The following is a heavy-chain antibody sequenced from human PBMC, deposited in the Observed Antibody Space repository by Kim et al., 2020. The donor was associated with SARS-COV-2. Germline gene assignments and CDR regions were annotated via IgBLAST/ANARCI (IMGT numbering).Heavy chain of an antibody. V-gene: IGHV3-23*01. J-gene: IGHJ4*02. CDR3: AKEPQRSSWYYFDY. Sequence: ADPVKGRFTIARDDSKSTLYRQMDSLRAEDTAVYYCAKEPQRSSWYYFDYWGRGTLVTVSS. D-gene: IGHD6-13*01.